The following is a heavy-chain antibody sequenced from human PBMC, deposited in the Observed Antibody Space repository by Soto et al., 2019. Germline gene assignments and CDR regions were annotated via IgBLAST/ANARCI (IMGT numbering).Heavy chain of an antibody. Sequence: QVQLVESGGGVVQPGRSLRLSCAASGFTFSSYAMHWVRQAPGKGLEWVAVISYDGSNKYYADSVKGRFTISRDNSENTLYLQMTSLRAEDTAVYYCARDDYSWFDYWGQGTLVTVSS. D-gene: IGHD3-16*01. CDR2: ISYDGSNK. CDR1: GFTFSSYA. V-gene: IGHV3-30-3*01. CDR3: ARDDYSWFDY. J-gene: IGHJ4*02.